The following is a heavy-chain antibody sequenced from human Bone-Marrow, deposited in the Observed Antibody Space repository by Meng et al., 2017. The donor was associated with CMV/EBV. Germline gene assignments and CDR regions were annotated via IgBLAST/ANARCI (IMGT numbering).Heavy chain of an antibody. CDR1: GFTFSSYW. J-gene: IGHJ4*02. Sequence: GESLKISCAVSGFTFSSYWMHWVRQAPGKGLIWVSRINADGSITNFADSVKGRFTISRDNAKNTLYLQMNGLRAEDTAMYYCARDSYDNPDYWGQGTLVPSPQ. CDR2: INADGSIT. CDR3: ARDSYDNPDY. V-gene: IGHV3-74*01. D-gene: IGHD3-9*01.